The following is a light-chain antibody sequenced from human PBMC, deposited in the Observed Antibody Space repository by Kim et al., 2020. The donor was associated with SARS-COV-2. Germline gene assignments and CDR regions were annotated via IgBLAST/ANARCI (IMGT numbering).Light chain of an antibody. J-gene: IGLJ3*02. CDR1: SSNIGSNY. Sequence: RVSITGPGSSSNIGSNYVYWYQQLPGTAPKLLIYRNNQRPSGVPDRFSGSKSGTSASLAISGLRSEDEADYYCAAWDDSLSGSWVFGGGTQLTVL. CDR3: AAWDDSLSGSWV. CDR2: RNN. V-gene: IGLV1-47*01.